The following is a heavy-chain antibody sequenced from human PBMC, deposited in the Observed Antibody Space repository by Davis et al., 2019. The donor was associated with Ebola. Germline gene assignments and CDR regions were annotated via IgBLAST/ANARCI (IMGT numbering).Heavy chain of an antibody. Sequence: GESLKISCAASGFLFSSYAMSWVRQAPGRGLEWVSSISASGGATFYADSVKGRIVMSRDNSNDTLYLRMNNLRAEDTAIYYCAKDLTSYYGSGDFFDYRGQGTLVTVSS. D-gene: IGHD3-10*01. J-gene: IGHJ4*02. V-gene: IGHV3-23*01. CDR1: GFLFSSYA. CDR3: AKDLTSYYGSGDFFDY. CDR2: ISASGGAT.